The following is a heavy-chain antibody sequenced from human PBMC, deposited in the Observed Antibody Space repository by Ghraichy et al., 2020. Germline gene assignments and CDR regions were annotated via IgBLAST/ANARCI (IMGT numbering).Heavy chain of an antibody. D-gene: IGHD1-26*01. CDR2: INHSGST. CDR1: GGSFSGYY. CDR3: ARGGVGASRSADY. J-gene: IGHJ4*02. V-gene: IGHV4-34*01. Sequence: SETLSLTCAVYGGSFSGYYWSWIRQPPGKGLEWIGEINHSGSTNYNPSLKSRVTILVDTSKNQFSLKLSSVPAADTAVYYCARGGVGASRSADYWGQGTLVTVSS.